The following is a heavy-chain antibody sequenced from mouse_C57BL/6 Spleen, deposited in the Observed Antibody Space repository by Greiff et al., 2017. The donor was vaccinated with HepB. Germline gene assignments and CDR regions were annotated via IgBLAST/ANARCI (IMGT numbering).Heavy chain of an antibody. CDR3: ARKDYGSSYHYFDY. V-gene: IGHV1-69*01. D-gene: IGHD1-1*01. CDR1: GYTFTSYW. J-gene: IGHJ2*01. Sequence: QVQLQQSGAELVMPGASVKLSCKASGYTFTSYWMHWVKQRPGQGLEWIGEIDPSDSYTNYNQKFKGKSALTVDKSSSTAYMQLSSLTSEDSAVFYCARKDYGSSYHYFDYWGQGTTLTVSS. CDR2: IDPSDSYT.